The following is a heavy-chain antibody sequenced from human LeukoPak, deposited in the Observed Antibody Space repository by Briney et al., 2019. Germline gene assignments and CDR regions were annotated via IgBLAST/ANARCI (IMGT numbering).Heavy chain of an antibody. J-gene: IGHJ4*02. Sequence: GGSLRLSCAASGFTFSSYGMHWVRQAPGKGLEWVAVISYDGSNKYYADSVKGRFTISRDNSKNTLYLQMNSLRAEDTAVYYCAKDLMPSGSYFFDYWGQGTLVTVSS. CDR2: ISYDGSNK. CDR3: AKDLMPSGSYFFDY. CDR1: GFTFSSYG. D-gene: IGHD1-26*01. V-gene: IGHV3-30*18.